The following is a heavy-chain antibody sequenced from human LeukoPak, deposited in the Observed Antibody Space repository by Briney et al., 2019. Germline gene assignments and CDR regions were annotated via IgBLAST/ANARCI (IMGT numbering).Heavy chain of an antibody. CDR1: GFTFSSYA. CDR3: AKDRSYSSSWLGFFDY. V-gene: IGHV3-23*01. D-gene: IGHD6-13*01. J-gene: IGHJ4*02. Sequence: PGGSLRLSCAASGFTFSSYAMSWVRQAPGKGLEWVSAISGSGGSTYYADSVKGRFTISRDNSKNTLYLQMNSLRAEDTAVYYCAKDRSYSSSWLGFFDYWGQGTLVTVSS. CDR2: ISGSGGST.